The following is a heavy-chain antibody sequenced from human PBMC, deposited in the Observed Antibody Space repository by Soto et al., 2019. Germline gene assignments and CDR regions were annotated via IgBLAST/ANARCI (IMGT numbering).Heavy chain of an antibody. CDR2: ISGSGDST. D-gene: IGHD2-21*01. V-gene: IGHV3-23*01. J-gene: IGHJ4*02. Sequence: GGSLRLSCAASGFTFSSHAMTWARRTPGKGLEWVSAISGSGDSTYYTDSVKGRFTISRDNSKNTLVLQMNSLRAEDTAVYHCAKADCGDRDCRRLDYWGQGALVTVSS. CDR3: AKADCGDRDCRRLDY. CDR1: GFTFSSHA.